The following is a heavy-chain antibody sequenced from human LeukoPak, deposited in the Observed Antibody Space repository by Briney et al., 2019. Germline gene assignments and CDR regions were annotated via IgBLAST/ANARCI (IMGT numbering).Heavy chain of an antibody. CDR3: ARGRDYGDYLYAFDI. V-gene: IGHV4-31*03. CDR1: GGSVNSGGYY. J-gene: IGHJ3*02. CDR2: IYYSGST. D-gene: IGHD4-17*01. Sequence: SETLSLTCTVSGGSVNSGGYYWSWLRQHPGKALEWIGYIYYSGSTYYNPSLKSRVTISLDTSKNQFSLKLSSVTAADTAVYYCARGRDYGDYLYAFDIWGQGTMVTVSS.